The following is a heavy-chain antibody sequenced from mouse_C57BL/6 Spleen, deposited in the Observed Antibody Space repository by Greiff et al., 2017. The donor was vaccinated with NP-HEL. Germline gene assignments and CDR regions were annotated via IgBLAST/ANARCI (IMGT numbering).Heavy chain of an antibody. CDR3: TRWVTTVVAHYFDY. CDR2: IDPETGGT. Sequence: QVQLQQSGAELVRPGASVTLSCKASGYTFTDYEMHWVKQTPVHGLEWIGAIDPETGGTAYNQKFKGKAILTADKSSSTAYMELRSLTSEDSAVYYCTRWVTTVVAHYFDYWGQGTTLTVSS. J-gene: IGHJ2*01. CDR1: GYTFTDYE. V-gene: IGHV1-15*01. D-gene: IGHD1-1*01.